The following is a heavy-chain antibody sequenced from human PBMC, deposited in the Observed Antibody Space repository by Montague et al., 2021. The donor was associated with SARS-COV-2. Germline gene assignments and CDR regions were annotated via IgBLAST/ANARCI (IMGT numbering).Heavy chain of an antibody. J-gene: IGHJ6*02. CDR2: ISYSGST. D-gene: IGHD3-10*01. Sequence: SETLSLTCTVSGGSISSYYWSWIRQPLGRGLQWIGYISYSGSTNYNPSLKSRVTISVDTSKNHFTLRLSSVTAADTAVYYCARVRYYGSGTSLGMDVWGQGTTVTVSS. CDR3: ARVRYYGSGTSLGMDV. V-gene: IGHV4-59*01. CDR1: GGSISSYY.